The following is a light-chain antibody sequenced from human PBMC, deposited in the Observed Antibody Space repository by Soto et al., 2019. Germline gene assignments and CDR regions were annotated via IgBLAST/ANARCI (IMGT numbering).Light chain of an antibody. CDR1: NLGEKS. J-gene: IGLJ3*02. CDR2: DDR. CDR3: EVWDNSRDVVV. Sequence: SYELTQAPSVSVGPGQTARITCAGNNLGEKSVHWYKQRPGQAPILVIFDDRDRASGIPERISDSNSDNTVTLTISGVEAGDEADYFCEVWDNSRDVVVFGGGTKLTVL. V-gene: IGLV3-21*02.